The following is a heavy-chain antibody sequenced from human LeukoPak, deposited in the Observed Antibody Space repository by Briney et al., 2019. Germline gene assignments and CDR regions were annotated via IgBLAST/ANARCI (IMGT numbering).Heavy chain of an antibody. CDR3: ARRYYDILTGYYVYYYYYYMDV. Sequence: PSETLSLTCAVYGGSFSPYYWSWIRQSPDKGLEWIGEINHSRSTNYNPSLKSRVTISVDTSKNQFSLKLSSVTAADTAVYYCARRYYDILTGYYVYYYYYYMDVWGKGTTVTISS. J-gene: IGHJ6*03. CDR1: GGSFSPYY. V-gene: IGHV4-34*01. CDR2: INHSRST. D-gene: IGHD3-9*01.